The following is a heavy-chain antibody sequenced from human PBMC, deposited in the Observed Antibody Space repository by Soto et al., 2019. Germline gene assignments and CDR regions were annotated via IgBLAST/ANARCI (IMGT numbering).Heavy chain of an antibody. D-gene: IGHD6-19*01. CDR1: GFTFSSYG. Sequence: GSLRLSCAASGFTFSSYGMHWVRQAPGKGLEWVAVIWYDGSNKYYADSVKGRFTISRDNSKNTLYLQMNSLRAEDTAVYYCARPLRSSGWYFDYWGQGTLVTVSS. J-gene: IGHJ4*02. V-gene: IGHV3-33*01. CDR3: ARPLRSSGWYFDY. CDR2: IWYDGSNK.